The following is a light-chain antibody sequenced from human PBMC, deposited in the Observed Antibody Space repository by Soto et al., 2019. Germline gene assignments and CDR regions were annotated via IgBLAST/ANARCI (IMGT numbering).Light chain of an antibody. J-gene: IGKJ2*01. CDR3: QQSNTYPVT. V-gene: IGKV1-5*01. CDR2: DAS. CDR1: QSIHRW. Sequence: DIQMTQSPSTLSASVGDRVTITCRASQSIHRWLAWYQQKAGKAPKALIYDASSLDSGVPSRFSGSGSGTEFTLTISSLQPDDLATYYCQQSNTYPVTVGQGTKLEI.